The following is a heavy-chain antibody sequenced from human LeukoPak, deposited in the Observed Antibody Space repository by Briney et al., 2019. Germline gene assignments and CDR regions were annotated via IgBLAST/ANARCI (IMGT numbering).Heavy chain of an antibody. CDR3: ARRVHSSSWSSYFDY. CDR1: GDSITSTSYY. V-gene: IGHV4-39*01. D-gene: IGHD6-13*01. J-gene: IGHJ4*02. Sequence: PSETLSLTCSVSGDSITSTSYYWGWIRQPPEKGLEWIGSVYYTGGTYYSPSLKSRVTISVDTSKNQFSLKLSSVTAADTAVYYCARRVHSSSWSSYFDYWGQETLVTVSS. CDR2: VYYTGGT.